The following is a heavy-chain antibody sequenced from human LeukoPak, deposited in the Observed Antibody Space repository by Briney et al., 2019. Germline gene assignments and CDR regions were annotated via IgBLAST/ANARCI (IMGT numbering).Heavy chain of an antibody. CDR2: ISYDGRNK. V-gene: IGHV3-30*04. D-gene: IGHD6-19*01. Sequence: GRSLRLSCAASGFTFSSYAMHWVRQAPGKGLEWVAVISYDGRNKYDADSVKGRFTISRDNSKNTLFLQMNSLRADDTAVYYSARGLEEQWLTTDYWGQGTLVTVSS. CDR3: ARGLEEQWLTTDY. CDR1: GFTFSSYA. J-gene: IGHJ4*02.